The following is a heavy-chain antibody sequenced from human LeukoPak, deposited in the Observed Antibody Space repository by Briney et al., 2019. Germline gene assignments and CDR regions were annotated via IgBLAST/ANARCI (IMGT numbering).Heavy chain of an antibody. CDR1: GYTFTSYD. CDR2: MNPNSGNT. Sequence: ASVKVSCKASGYTFTSYDINWVRQATGQGLEWMGWMNPNSGNTGYAQKFQGRVTMTRNTSISTAYMELSSLRSEDTAVYYCARVPPRVRGVIMLPAGARGDYWGQGTLVTVSS. J-gene: IGHJ4*02. V-gene: IGHV1-8*01. D-gene: IGHD3-10*01. CDR3: ARVPPRVRGVIMLPAGARGDY.